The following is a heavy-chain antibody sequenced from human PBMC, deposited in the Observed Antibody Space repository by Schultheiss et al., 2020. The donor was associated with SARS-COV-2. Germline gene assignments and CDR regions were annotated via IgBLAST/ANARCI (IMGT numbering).Heavy chain of an antibody. Sequence: SETLSLTCTVSGGSISSYYWSWIRQPPGKGLEWIGYIYYSGSTNYNPSLKSRVTISVDTSKNQFSLKLSSVTAADTAVYYCAREVVLRFLEWFYYMDVWGKGTTVTVSS. D-gene: IGHD3-3*01. J-gene: IGHJ6*03. CDR1: GGSISSYY. CDR2: IYYSGST. CDR3: AREVVLRFLEWFYYMDV. V-gene: IGHV4-59*12.